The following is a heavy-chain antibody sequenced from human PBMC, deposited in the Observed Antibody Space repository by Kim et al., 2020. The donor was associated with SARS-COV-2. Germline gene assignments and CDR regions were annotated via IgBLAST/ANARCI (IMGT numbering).Heavy chain of an antibody. CDR1: GGSISSYY. CDR3: ASGPLLLWFGELGY. CDR2: IYYSGST. Sequence: SETLSLTCTVSGGSISSYYWSWIRQPPGKGLEWIGYIYYSGSTNYNPSLKSRVTISVDTSKNQFSLKLSSVTAADTAVYYCASGPLLLWFGELGYWGQGTLVTVSS. V-gene: IGHV4-59*13. J-gene: IGHJ4*02. D-gene: IGHD3-10*01.